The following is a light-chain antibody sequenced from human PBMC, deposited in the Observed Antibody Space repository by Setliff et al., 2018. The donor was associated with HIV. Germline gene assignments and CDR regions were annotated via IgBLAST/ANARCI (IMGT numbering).Light chain of an antibody. J-gene: IGLJ1*01. CDR3: AAWDDSLNGYV. V-gene: IGLV1-44*01. CDR1: SSNIGSNT. Sequence: PPSVSGTPGQWVTISCSGSSSNIGSNTVNWYQQLPGTAPKLLIYSNNQRPSGVPDRLFGSKSGTSASLAISGLQSGDEADYYCAAWDDSLNGYVFGTGTKV. CDR2: SNN.